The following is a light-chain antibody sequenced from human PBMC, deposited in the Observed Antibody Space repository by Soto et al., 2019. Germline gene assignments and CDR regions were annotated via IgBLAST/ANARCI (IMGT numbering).Light chain of an antibody. CDR2: AAS. J-gene: IGKJ4*01. CDR3: LQYSSHPFT. V-gene: IGKV1-17*03. CDR1: QGISDS. Sequence: DIQMTQSPSAMSASLGDRVTLPCRASQGISDSLAWFQQKPGKVPKRLIYAASTLQSGVPSRFGGSGSGTAFTLTISSLQPEDFATYFCLQYSSHPFTFGGGTKVEI.